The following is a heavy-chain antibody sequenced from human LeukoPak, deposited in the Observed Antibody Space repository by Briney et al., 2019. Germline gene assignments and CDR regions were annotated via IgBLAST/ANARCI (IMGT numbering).Heavy chain of an antibody. V-gene: IGHV3-21*06. CDR1: GLSLNNYA. D-gene: IGHD3-16*01. CDR3: VRQMIRFWFDP. J-gene: IGHJ5*02. CDR2: SSSSDDGK. Sequence: EPGGSLRLSCTASGLSLNNYAMSWVRQVPGKGLEWVSASSSSDDGKWYAESVRGRFTISRDNAKNSLFLQMNSLRAEDTAVYYCVRQMIRFWFDPWGQGTQVTVSS.